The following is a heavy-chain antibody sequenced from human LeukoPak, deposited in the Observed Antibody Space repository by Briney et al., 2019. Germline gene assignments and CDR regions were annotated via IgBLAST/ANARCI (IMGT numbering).Heavy chain of an antibody. Sequence: PSETLSLTCTVSGGSISSYYWSWIRQPPGKGLEWIGDIYYIGSTNYNPSLKSRVIMSLYTSQNQFSLRLSSVTAADTALYYCARLMSGSLWGRTFDIWGQGTMVTVSS. CDR3: ARLMSGSLWGRTFDI. J-gene: IGHJ3*02. CDR1: GGSISSYY. CDR2: IYYIGST. D-gene: IGHD6-25*01. V-gene: IGHV4-59*01.